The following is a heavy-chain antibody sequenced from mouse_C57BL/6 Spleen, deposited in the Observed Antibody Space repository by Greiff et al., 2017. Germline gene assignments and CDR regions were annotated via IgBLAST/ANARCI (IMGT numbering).Heavy chain of an antibody. J-gene: IGHJ1*03. CDR1: GFTFSDAW. CDR3: TSPIYDGTTPWYFDV. Sequence: EVKLVESGGGLVQPGGSMKLSCAASGFTFSDAWMDWVRQSPEKGLEWVAEIRNKANNHATYYAESVKGRFTISRDDSKSSVYLQMNSLRAEDTGIYYCTSPIYDGTTPWYFDVWGTGTTVTVSS. CDR2: IRNKANNHAT. D-gene: IGHD2-3*01. V-gene: IGHV6-6*01.